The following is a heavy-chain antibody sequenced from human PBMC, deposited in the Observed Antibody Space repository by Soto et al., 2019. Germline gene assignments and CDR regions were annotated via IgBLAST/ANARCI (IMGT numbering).Heavy chain of an antibody. D-gene: IGHD3-10*01. Sequence: SETLSLTCAVSGGSISSGGYSWSWIRQPPGKGLEWIGYIYHSGSTYYNPSLKSRVTISVDRSKNQFSLKLSSVTAADTAVYYCARDKGYYGSGLNWFDPWGQGTLVTVSS. J-gene: IGHJ5*02. CDR2: IYHSGST. CDR3: ARDKGYYGSGLNWFDP. CDR1: GGSISSGGYS. V-gene: IGHV4-30-2*01.